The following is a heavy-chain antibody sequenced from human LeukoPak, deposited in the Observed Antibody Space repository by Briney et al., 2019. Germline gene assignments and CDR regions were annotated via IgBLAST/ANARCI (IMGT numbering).Heavy chain of an antibody. CDR3: ARGSDPNSYYYYMDG. CDR1: GYSISSGYY. Sequence: PSETLSLTCAVSGYSISSGYYWGWIRQPPGKGLEWIGSIYHSGSTYYNPSLKSRVTISVDTSKNQFSLKLSSVTAADTAVYYCARGSDPNSYYYYMDGWGKGTTVTVSS. CDR2: IYHSGST. D-gene: IGHD3-10*01. J-gene: IGHJ6*03. V-gene: IGHV4-38-2*01.